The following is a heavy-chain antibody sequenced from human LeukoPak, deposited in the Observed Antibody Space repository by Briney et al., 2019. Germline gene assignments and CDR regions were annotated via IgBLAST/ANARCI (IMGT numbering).Heavy chain of an antibody. CDR3: ARDNNSGSYYDPLDY. CDR1: GHTFTSCG. V-gene: IGHV1-18*01. D-gene: IGHD1-26*01. CDR2: ISAYNGNT. Sequence: AAVKVSCKASGHTFTSCGISWVQQAAGQGLTGMGWISAYNGNTNYAQKLQGRVTMTTDTSTSTAYMELRSLRSDDTAVYYCARDNNSGSYYDPLDYWGQGTLVTVSS. J-gene: IGHJ4*02.